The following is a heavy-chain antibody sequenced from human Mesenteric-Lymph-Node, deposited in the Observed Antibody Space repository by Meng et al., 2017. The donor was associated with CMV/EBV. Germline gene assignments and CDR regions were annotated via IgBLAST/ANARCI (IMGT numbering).Heavy chain of an antibody. V-gene: IGHV3-11*04. CDR3: ASFHPGPYYYYYGMDV. J-gene: IGHJ6*02. CDR2: ISSSGSTI. Sequence: GESLKISCAASGFTFSDYYMSWIRQAPGKGLEWVSYISSSGSTIYYADSVKGRFTISRDNAKNSLYLQMNSLRAEDTAVYYCASFHPGPYYYYYGMDVWGQGTTVTVSS. CDR1: GFTFSDYY. D-gene: IGHD2/OR15-2a*01.